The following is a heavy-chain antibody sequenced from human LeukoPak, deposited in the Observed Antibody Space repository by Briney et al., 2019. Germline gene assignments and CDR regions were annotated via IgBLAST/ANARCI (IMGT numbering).Heavy chain of an antibody. D-gene: IGHD3/OR15-3a*01. J-gene: IGHJ4*02. CDR2: IYSGGST. CDR1: GFTVSSSY. V-gene: IGHV3-66*04. CDR3: AKHFCTGLDCSLFDS. Sequence: PGGSLRLSCAASGFTVSSSYMSWVRQAPGKGLEWVSVIYSGGSTYYADSVKGRFTISRDNSKNSLYLQMNSLRAEDTAIYYCAKHFCTGLDCSLFDSWGQGTLVTVSS.